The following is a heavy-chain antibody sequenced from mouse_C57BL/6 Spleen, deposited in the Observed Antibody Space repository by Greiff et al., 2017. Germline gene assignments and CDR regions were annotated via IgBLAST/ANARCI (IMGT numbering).Heavy chain of an antibody. D-gene: IGHD2-4*01. CDR1: GYTFTTYP. J-gene: IGHJ2*01. CDR3: ARCYYDYDGGYYFDY. Sequence: QVQLQQSGAELVKPGASVKMSCKASGYTFTTYPIEWMKQNHGRSLEWIGNFHPYNDDTKYNEKFKGKATLTVEKPSSPVYLELSRLTSDDSAVYYCARCYYDYDGGYYFDYGGQGTTLTVSS. CDR2: FHPYNDDT. V-gene: IGHV1-47*01.